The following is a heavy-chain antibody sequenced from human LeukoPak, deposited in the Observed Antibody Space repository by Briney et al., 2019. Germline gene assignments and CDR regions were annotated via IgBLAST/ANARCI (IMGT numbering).Heavy chain of an antibody. D-gene: IGHD2-21*01. J-gene: IGHJ4*02. V-gene: IGHV3-21*01. CDR2: ISSSSSYI. CDR1: GFTFSSYS. CDR3: VRDFPYCDRSACGAY. Sequence: GGSLRLSCAASGFTFSSYSMNWVRQAPGKGLEWVSSISSSSSYIYYADSVKGRFTISRDNAKNSLYLQMNSLRADDTAVYYCVRDFPYCDRSACGAYWGQGTLVTVSS.